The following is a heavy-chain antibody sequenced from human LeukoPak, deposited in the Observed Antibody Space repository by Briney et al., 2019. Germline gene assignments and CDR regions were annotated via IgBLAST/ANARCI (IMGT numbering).Heavy chain of an antibody. Sequence: SETLSLTCTVSNGSITNYYWSWIRQPPGRRLEWIGYIYYSGSTNYNPSLKSRVTILVDTSKNQFSLKLTSVTSADTVVYYCARVGPQEQLWPQSHDNWGQGTLVTVSS. CDR2: IYYSGST. CDR3: ARVGPQEQLWPQSHDN. CDR1: NGSITNYY. D-gene: IGHD5-18*01. V-gene: IGHV4-59*01. J-gene: IGHJ4*02.